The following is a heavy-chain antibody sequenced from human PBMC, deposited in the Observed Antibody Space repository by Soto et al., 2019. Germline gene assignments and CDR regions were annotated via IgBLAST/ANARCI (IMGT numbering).Heavy chain of an antibody. CDR1: GGSISSSSYY. V-gene: IGHV4-39*01. J-gene: IGHJ4*02. Sequence: LSLTCTVSGGSISSSSYYWGWIRQPPGKGLEWIGSIYYSGSTYYNPSLKSRVTISVDTSKNQFSLKLSSVTAADTAVYYCASSGWWYFDYRGQGTLVTVSS. CDR2: IYYSGST. D-gene: IGHD6-19*01. CDR3: ASSGWWYFDY.